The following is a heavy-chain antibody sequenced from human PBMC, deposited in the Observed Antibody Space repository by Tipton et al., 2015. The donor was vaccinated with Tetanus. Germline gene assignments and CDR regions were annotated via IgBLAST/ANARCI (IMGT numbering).Heavy chain of an antibody. J-gene: IGHJ6*02. V-gene: IGHV4-31*03. Sequence: LRLSCTVAGDSISSGGYYWNWIRQPPGKGLEWIGYISNSGSTYYNPSLKSRVTISVDTSQKQISLKVNSVTAADTAVYYCARDRGVRGGYYYYHGMDVWGQGTTVTVSS. CDR2: ISNSGST. D-gene: IGHD3-10*01. CDR3: ARDRGVRGGYYYYHGMDV. CDR1: GDSISSGGYY.